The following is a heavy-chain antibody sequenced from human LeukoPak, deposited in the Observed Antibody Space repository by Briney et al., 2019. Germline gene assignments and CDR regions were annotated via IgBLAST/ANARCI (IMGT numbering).Heavy chain of an antibody. CDR1: GFTFSNAW. CDR2: IISDGSST. CDR3: ARVAAAAKGFDH. J-gene: IGHJ4*02. V-gene: IGHV3-74*01. D-gene: IGHD6-13*01. Sequence: PGGSLRLSCAASGFTFSNAWMSWVRQAPGKGLVWVSRIISDGSSTNYADSVKGRFTISRDNAKNTLYLQMNSLRAEDTAVYYCARVAAAAKGFDHWGQGTLVTVSS.